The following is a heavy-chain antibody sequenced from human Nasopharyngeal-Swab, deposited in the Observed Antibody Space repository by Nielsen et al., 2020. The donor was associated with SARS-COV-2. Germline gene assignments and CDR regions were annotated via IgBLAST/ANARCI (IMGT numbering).Heavy chain of an antibody. Sequence: KVSCKGSGYSFTTYWIGWVRQMPGKGLEWMGIIYPGDSNTRYSPSFHGQVTISVDKYSSTAYLQWSSLKASDTAIYYCARPMRPMGHYYFGMDVWGQGTTVTVSS. D-gene: IGHD1-26*01. CDR3: ARPMRPMGHYYFGMDV. J-gene: IGHJ6*02. CDR1: GYSFTTYW. V-gene: IGHV5-51*01. CDR2: IYPGDSNT.